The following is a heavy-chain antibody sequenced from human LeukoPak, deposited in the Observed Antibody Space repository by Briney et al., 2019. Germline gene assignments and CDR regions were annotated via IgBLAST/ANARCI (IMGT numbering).Heavy chain of an antibody. J-gene: IGHJ4*02. CDR3: ARQGYGGHSRGAADY. V-gene: IGHV1-69*06. CDR2: IIPIFGTA. CDR1: GGTFNSYA. Sequence: SVKVSCKASGGTFNSYAISWVRQAPGQGLEWMGGIIPIFGTANYAQKFQGRVTITADKSTSTAYMELRSLRSDDTAVYYCARQGYGGHSRGAADYWGQGTLVTVSS. D-gene: IGHD4-23*01.